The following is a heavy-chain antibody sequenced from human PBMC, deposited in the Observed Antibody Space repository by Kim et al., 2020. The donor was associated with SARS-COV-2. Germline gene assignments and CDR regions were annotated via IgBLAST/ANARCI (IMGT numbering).Heavy chain of an antibody. CDR3: ARRITLIGGAYDAFDI. D-gene: IGHD3-10*01. V-gene: IGHV1-8*01. Sequence: ASVKVSCKAAGYTFTSYTINWVRQAPGQGLEWMGWMNPNTGNFGYAQRFQGRVTLTSDTSLNTAYMELSSLKSEDTAGYYCARRITLIGGAYDAFDIWGQGTAVTVSS. CDR1: GYTFTSYT. J-gene: IGHJ3*02. CDR2: MNPNTGNF.